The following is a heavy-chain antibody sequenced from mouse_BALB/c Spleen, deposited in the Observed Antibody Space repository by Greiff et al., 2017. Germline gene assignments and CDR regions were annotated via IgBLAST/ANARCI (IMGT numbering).Heavy chain of an antibody. J-gene: IGHJ3*01. CDR2: ISSGGSYT. CDR3: ARKGREGFAY. Sequence: DVMLVESGGGLVKPGGSLKLSCAASGFTFSSYAMSWVRQSPEKRLEWVAEISSGGSYTYYPDTVTGRFTISRDNAKNTLYLEMSSLRSEDTAMYYCARKGREGFAYWGQGTLVTVSA. V-gene: IGHV5-9-4*01. CDR1: GFTFSSYA.